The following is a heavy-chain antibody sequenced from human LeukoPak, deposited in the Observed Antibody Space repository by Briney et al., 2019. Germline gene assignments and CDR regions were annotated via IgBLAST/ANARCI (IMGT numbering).Heavy chain of an antibody. D-gene: IGHD5-12*01. CDR2: ISAYNGNT. Sequence: GASVKVSCKASGYTYTSYGISWVRQAPGQGLEWMGWISAYNGNTNYAQKFQGRVTITADKSTSTAYMELSSLRSEDTAVYYCARVRSGYDSTNDAFDIWGQGTMVTVSS. CDR1: GYTYTSYG. J-gene: IGHJ3*02. V-gene: IGHV1-18*01. CDR3: ARVRSGYDSTNDAFDI.